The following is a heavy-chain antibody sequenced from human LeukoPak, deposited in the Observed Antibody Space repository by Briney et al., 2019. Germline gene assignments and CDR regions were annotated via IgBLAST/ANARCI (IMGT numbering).Heavy chain of an antibody. J-gene: IGHJ4*02. CDR3: ARCPSDYGDYSHDY. Sequence: SETLSLTCTVSGGSISSYYWSWIRQPPGKGLEWIGYIYYSGSTNYNPSLKSRVTISVDTSKNQFSLKLSSVTAADTAGYYCARCPSDYGDYSHDYWGQGTLVTVSS. CDR1: GGSISSYY. V-gene: IGHV4-59*01. CDR2: IYYSGST. D-gene: IGHD4-17*01.